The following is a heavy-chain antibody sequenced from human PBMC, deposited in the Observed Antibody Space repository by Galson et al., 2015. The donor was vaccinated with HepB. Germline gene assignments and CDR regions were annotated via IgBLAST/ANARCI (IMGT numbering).Heavy chain of an antibody. V-gene: IGHV1-8*01. J-gene: IGHJ6*03. D-gene: IGHD6-13*01. CDR2: MNPNSGNT. CDR1: GYTFTSYD. Sequence: SCKASGYTFTSYDINWVRQATGQGLEWMGWMNPNSGNTGYAQKFQGRVTMTRDTSISTAYMELSSLRSDDTAVYYCARRPGIAAAGGNYFYYMDVWGKGTTVTVSS. CDR3: ARRPGIAAAGGNYFYYMDV.